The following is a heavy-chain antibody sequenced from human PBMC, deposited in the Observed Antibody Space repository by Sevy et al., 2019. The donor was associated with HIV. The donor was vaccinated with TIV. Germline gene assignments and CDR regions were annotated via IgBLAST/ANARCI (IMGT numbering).Heavy chain of an antibody. V-gene: IGHV3-48*02. Sequence: GGSLRLSCAASGFTFSSYSMNWVRQAPGKGLEWVSDISSSSSTIYYADSVKGRFTISRDNAKNSLYLQMNSLRDEDTAVYYCARDGVMVRGVIITNWFDPWGQGTLVTVSS. J-gene: IGHJ5*02. CDR2: ISSSSSTI. D-gene: IGHD3-10*01. CDR3: ARDGVMVRGVIITNWFDP. CDR1: GFTFSSYS.